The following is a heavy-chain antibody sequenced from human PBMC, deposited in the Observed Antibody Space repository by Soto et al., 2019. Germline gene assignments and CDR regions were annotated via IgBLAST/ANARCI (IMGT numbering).Heavy chain of an antibody. CDR3: ARVGYSSGWYGGYFDY. J-gene: IGHJ4*02. D-gene: IGHD6-19*01. CDR2: IYSSGST. V-gene: IGHV4-31*11. Sequence: LSLTCAVSGGSIISASYSWNWIRQSPGRGLEWIGHIYSSGSTYYNPSLKSRVSISVDTSNNQFSLKLTSVTAADTAVYYCARVGYSSGWYGGYFDYWGQGTLVTVSS. CDR1: GGSIISASYS.